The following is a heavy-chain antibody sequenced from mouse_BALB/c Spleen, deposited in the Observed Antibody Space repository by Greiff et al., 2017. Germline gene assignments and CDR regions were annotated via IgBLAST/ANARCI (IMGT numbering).Heavy chain of an antibody. Sequence: EVKLMESGPELVKPGASVKISCKASGYTFTDYNMHWVKQSHGKSLEWIGYIYPYNGGTGYNQKFKSKATLTVDNSSSTAYMELRSLTSEDSAVYYCARRVYGNYFDYWGQGTTLTVSS. CDR2: IYPYNGGT. J-gene: IGHJ2*01. CDR1: GYTFTDYN. D-gene: IGHD2-1*01. V-gene: IGHV1S29*02. CDR3: ARRVYGNYFDY.